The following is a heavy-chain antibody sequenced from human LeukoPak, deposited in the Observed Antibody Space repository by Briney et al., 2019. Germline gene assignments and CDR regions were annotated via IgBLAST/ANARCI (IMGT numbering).Heavy chain of an antibody. CDR1: GFTVSNNY. CDR2: IYSGGST. J-gene: IGHJ4*02. D-gene: IGHD2-2*01. Sequence: GGSLRLSCAASGFTVSNNYMSWVRQAPGKGLEWVSVIYSGGSTYYADSVKGRFTISRDNSKNTLFLQMNSLRTDDTALYYCAMICATSSCLDSWGQGTLVTVSS. V-gene: IGHV3-53*05. CDR3: AMICATSSCLDS.